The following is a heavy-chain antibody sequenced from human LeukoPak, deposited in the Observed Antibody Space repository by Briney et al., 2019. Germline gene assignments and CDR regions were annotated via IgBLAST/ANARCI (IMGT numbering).Heavy chain of an antibody. CDR2: IYSGGST. V-gene: IGHV4-39*01. CDR3: ARGSIADNWFDP. Sequence: SETLSLTCTVSGGSISSSNYYWGWIRQPPGKGLEWIGSIYSGGSTYYNPSLKSRVTISVDTSKNQFSLKLSSVTAADTAVYYCARGSIADNWFDPWGQGTLVTVSS. CDR1: GGSISSSNYY. J-gene: IGHJ5*02. D-gene: IGHD6-6*01.